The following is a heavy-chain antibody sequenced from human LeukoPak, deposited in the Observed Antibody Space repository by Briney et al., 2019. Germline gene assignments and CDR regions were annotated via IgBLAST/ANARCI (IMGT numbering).Heavy chain of an antibody. CDR2: ISSSGSTI. Sequence: GGSLRLSCAASGFTFSDYYMSWIRQAPGKGLEWISYISSSGSTIYYADSVKGRFTISRDNAKNSLYLQMNSLRAEDTAVYYCTTDKEWEVFDYWGQGTLVTVSS. CDR1: GFTFSDYY. V-gene: IGHV3-11*01. CDR3: TTDKEWEVFDY. J-gene: IGHJ4*02. D-gene: IGHD1-26*01.